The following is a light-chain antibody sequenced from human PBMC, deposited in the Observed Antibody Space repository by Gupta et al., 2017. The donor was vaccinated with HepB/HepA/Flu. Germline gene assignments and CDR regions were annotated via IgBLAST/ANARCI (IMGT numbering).Light chain of an antibody. Sequence: EIVLTQSPGTLSLSPGDRASLSCRASQSVSSSHLAWYQQKPGQAPRLLFFGASRRAIGIPDRFNGSGSGTDFTLTSSRREPEDFAVYYWQQDNNSISFGGGTKVEIK. CDR1: QSVSSSH. CDR2: GAS. CDR3: QQDNNSIS. V-gene: IGKV3-20*01. J-gene: IGKJ4*01.